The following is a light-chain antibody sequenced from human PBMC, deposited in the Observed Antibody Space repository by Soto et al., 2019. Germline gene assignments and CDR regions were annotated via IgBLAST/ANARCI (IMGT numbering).Light chain of an antibody. J-gene: IGLJ3*02. CDR2: DVS. V-gene: IGLV2-14*01. Sequence: QSVLTQPASVSGSPGQSITISCTGTSSDVGGYDFVSWYQQRPGKAPKLIIYDVSSRPSGVSNRFSGSKSGNTASLTISGLQAEDEADYYCTSYTRSDIGVFGGGTQLTVL. CDR1: SSDVGGYDF. CDR3: TSYTRSDIGV.